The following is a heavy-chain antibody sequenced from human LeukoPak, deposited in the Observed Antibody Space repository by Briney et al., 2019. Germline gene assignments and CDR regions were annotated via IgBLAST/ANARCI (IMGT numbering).Heavy chain of an antibody. CDR3: AIPSGPAYYFDY. CDR2: ISPSGGST. Sequence: GASVKVSCKAFGYTFTSNYMHWVRQAPGQGPEWMGVISPSGGSTTYAQKFQGRVTLTRDMSTSTDYLELSSLRSEDTAVYYCAIPSGPAYYFDYWGQGTLVTVSS. CDR1: GYTFTSNY. J-gene: IGHJ4*02. D-gene: IGHD3-10*01. V-gene: IGHV1-46*01.